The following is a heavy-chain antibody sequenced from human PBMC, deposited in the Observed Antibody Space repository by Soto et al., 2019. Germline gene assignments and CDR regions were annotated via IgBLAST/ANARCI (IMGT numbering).Heavy chain of an antibody. CDR1: GGSFSGYH. Sequence: SETLSLPTDASGGSFSGYHWSWIRQPPGKGLEWIGEINPSGRTNYNPSPKSRVTKSVDTSKNQFSLKLSSVTAADTAVYYCARGHHLVGATTPIVDYWCQGTLVTVAS. V-gene: IGHV4-34*01. D-gene: IGHD1-26*01. CDR3: ARGHHLVGATTPIVDY. J-gene: IGHJ4*02. CDR2: INPSGRT.